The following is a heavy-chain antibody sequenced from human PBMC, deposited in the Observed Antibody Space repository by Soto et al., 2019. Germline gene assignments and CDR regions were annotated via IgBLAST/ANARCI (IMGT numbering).Heavy chain of an antibody. Sequence: QITLKESGPALVKPTQTLTLTCTFSGFSLSTSGVGVGWIRQPPGKALEWLALIYWDDDKRYSPSLKSRLAITQDTSKNPVVLTMTNVDPVDTATYYCLSRAEPPRGGYYFDSWGQGTLVTVSS. J-gene: IGHJ4*02. CDR3: LSRAEPPRGGYYFDS. V-gene: IGHV2-5*02. D-gene: IGHD1-26*01. CDR1: GFSLSTSGVG. CDR2: IYWDDDK.